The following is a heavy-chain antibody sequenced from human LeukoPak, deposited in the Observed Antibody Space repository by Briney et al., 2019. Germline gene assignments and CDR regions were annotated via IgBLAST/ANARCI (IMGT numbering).Heavy chain of an antibody. CDR1: GFTFSSYA. J-gene: IGHJ4*02. CDR2: ISSNGGST. CDR3: ASPYSGYDYNFDH. D-gene: IGHD5-12*01. V-gene: IGHV3-64D*06. Sequence: GGSLRLSCSASGFTFSSYAMHWVRQAPGKGLEYVSSISSNGGSTYYADSVKGRFTISRDNSKNTLFLQMSSLRTEDTAVYYCASPYSGYDYNFDHWGQGTLVTISS.